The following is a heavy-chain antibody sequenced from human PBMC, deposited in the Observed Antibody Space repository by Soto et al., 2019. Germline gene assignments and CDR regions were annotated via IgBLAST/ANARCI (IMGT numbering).Heavy chain of an antibody. CDR3: ARDSVYDILTGYYSYGMDV. Sequence: QVQLVESGGGVVQPGRSLRLSCAASGFTFSSYGMHWVRQAPGKGLEWVAVIWYDGSNKYYADSVKGRFTISRDNSNNTLYLQMNSLRAEDTAVYYCARDSVYDILTGYYSYGMDVWGQGTTVTVSS. D-gene: IGHD3-9*01. CDR2: IWYDGSNK. CDR1: GFTFSSYG. J-gene: IGHJ6*02. V-gene: IGHV3-33*01.